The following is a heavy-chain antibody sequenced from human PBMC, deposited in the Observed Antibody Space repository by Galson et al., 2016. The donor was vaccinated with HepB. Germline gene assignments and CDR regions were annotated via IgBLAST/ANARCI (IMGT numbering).Heavy chain of an antibody. V-gene: IGHV3-23*01. CDR2: ISTTGSTT. Sequence: SLRLSCAASGFTISNYVMTWVRQAPGMGLEWVSGISTTGSTTYYADSVKGRFTISRDNSKNTLYLQMSGLRADDTAVYYCAKDDDDYNDAFDIWGQGTMVTVSS. J-gene: IGHJ3*02. D-gene: IGHD5-24*01. CDR3: AKDDDDYNDAFDI. CDR1: GFTISNYV.